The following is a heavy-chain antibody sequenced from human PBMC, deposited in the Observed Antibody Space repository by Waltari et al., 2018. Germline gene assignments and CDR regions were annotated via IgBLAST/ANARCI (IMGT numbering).Heavy chain of an antibody. D-gene: IGHD3-22*01. V-gene: IGHV4-61*02. J-gene: IGHJ3*02. CDR3: ARGGTYYYDSSGYWDAFDI. Sequence: QVQLQESGPGLVKPSQTLSLTCTVSGGSISSGSYYWSWIRQPAGKGLEWIGRIYTSGSTNSNPSLKSRVTISVDTSKNQFSLKLSSVTAADTAVYYCARGGTYYYDSSGYWDAFDIWGQGTMVTVSS. CDR1: GGSISSGSYY. CDR2: IYTSGST.